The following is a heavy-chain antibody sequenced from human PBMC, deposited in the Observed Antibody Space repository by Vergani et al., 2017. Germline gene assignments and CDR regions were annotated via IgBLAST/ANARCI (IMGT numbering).Heavy chain of an antibody. Sequence: VQLVQSGGGLVKPGGSLRLSCAASGFTFSSYSMNWVRQAPGKGLEWVSSISSSSSYIYYADSVKGRFTISRDNAKNSLYLQMNSLRAEDTAVYYCARERGDYGYFDYGGQGTLVTVSS. CDR2: ISSSSSYI. CDR1: GFTFSSYS. CDR3: ARERGDYGYFDY. J-gene: IGHJ4*02. V-gene: IGHV3-21*01. D-gene: IGHD4-17*01.